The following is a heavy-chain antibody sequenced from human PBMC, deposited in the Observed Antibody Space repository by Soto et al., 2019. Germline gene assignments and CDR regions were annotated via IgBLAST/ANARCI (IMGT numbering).Heavy chain of an antibody. J-gene: IGHJ6*03. CDR2: INPSGGST. D-gene: IGHD2-15*01. Sequence: ASVKVSCKASGYTFTSYYMHWVRQAPGQGLEWMGIINPSGGSTSYAQKFQGRVTMTRETSTSTVYMELSSLRSEDTAVYYCARDGPVAAVYRDYYYYYMDVWGKGTTVTVSS. CDR1: GYTFTSYY. V-gene: IGHV1-46*03. CDR3: ARDGPVAAVYRDYYYYYMDV.